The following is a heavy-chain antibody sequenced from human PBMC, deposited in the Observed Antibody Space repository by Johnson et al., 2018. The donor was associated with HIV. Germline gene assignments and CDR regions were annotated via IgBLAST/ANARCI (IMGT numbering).Heavy chain of an antibody. CDR2: IQQDGSDT. Sequence: EMQLVESGGGLVQPGGSLRLSCAASGFTFSNYWMTWVRQAPGKGLEWVANIQQDGSDTYYVDSVKGRFTISRDNAKNSLYLQMNSLRAEDTAVYNCARGLPYYYDSSSYFVRVVAGAFDIWGQGTLVTVSS. V-gene: IGHV3-7*02. CDR1: GFTFSNYW. CDR3: ARGLPYYYDSSSYFVRVVAGAFDI. D-gene: IGHD3-22*01. J-gene: IGHJ3*02.